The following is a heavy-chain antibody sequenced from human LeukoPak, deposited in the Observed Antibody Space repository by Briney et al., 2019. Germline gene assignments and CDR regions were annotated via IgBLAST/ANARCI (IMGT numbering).Heavy chain of an antibody. D-gene: IGHD3-16*01. J-gene: IGHJ4*02. CDR2: IYSGGST. CDR3: ASTNPGLNYDYVWGSYSYFDY. Sequence: GGSLRLSCAASGFTVSSNYMSWFRQAAGKGLAWVSVIYSGGSTYYADSVKARLTISRDNSKNTLYLQMNSVRAEDTAVYYCASTNPGLNYDYVWGSYSYFDYWGQGALVNVSS. CDR1: GFTVSSNY. V-gene: IGHV3-53*01.